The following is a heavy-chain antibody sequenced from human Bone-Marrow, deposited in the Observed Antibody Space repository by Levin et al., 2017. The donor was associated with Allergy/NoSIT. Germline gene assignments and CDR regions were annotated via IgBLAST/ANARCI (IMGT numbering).Heavy chain of an antibody. V-gene: IGHV3-74*01. J-gene: IGHJ4*02. CDR1: GFTFSSYW. D-gene: IGHD3-22*01. CDR3: AGTTPANYYDSSGYYLGDY. CDR2: INSDGSST. Sequence: GGSLRLSCAASGFTFSSYWMHWVRQAPGKGLVWVSRINSDGSSTSYADSVKGRFTISRDNAKNTLYLQMNSLRAEDTAVYYCAGTTPANYYDSSGYYLGDYWGQGTLVTVSS.